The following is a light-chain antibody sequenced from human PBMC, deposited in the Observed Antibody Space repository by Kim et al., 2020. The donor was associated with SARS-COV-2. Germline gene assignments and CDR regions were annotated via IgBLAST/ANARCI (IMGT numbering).Light chain of an antibody. J-gene: IGLJ7*01. Sequence: NFMLTQPHSVSESSGKTVTISCTRSSGSIASNYVQWYQQRPGSAPTTVIYEHNQRPSGVPDRFSGSIDSSSNSASLTISGLKTEDEADYYCQSYDSSFAVFGGGTQLTVL. CDR2: EHN. V-gene: IGLV6-57*04. CDR1: SGSIASNY. CDR3: QSYDSSFAV.